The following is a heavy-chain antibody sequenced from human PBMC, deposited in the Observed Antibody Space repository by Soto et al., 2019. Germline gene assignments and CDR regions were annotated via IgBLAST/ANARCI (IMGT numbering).Heavy chain of an antibody. V-gene: IGHV5-51*01. CDR3: ARTPYDPSASYDAFDI. CDR2: IYPGDSDT. J-gene: IGHJ3*02. CDR1: GYSFTSYW. Sequence: GESLKISCKGSGYSFTSYWIGWVRQMPGKGLEWMGIIYPGDSDTRYSPSFQGQVTISADKSISTAYLQWSSLKASDTAMYYCARTPYDPSASYDAFDIWGQGTMVTVSS. D-gene: IGHD3-22*01.